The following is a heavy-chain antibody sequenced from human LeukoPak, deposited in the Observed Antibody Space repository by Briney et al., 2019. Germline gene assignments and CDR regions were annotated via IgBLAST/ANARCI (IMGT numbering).Heavy chain of an antibody. D-gene: IGHD1-7*01. CDR2: VYYGGST. CDR1: GGSSITSYY. J-gene: IGHJ4*02. V-gene: IGHV4-59*01. CDR3: ATSPYWNWMYYFDY. Sequence: SETLPLTCTVSGGSSITSYYWSWIRQSPGKGLEWIGYVYYGGSTNYNPSLSSRLTISLDRTKNQFSLNLTSVTAADTAIYYCATSPYWNWMYYFDYWGQGTLVTVSS.